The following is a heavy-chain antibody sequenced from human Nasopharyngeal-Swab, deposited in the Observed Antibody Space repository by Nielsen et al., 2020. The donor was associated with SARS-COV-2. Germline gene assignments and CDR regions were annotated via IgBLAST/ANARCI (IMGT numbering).Heavy chain of an antibody. D-gene: IGHD3-10*01. CDR2: ISWNSGSI. Sequence: GGSLRLSCAASGFTFDDYAMHWVRQAPGKGLEWVSGISWNSGSIGYADSVKGRFTISRDNAKNSLYLQMNSLRAEDTALYYCAKDTGSSGSKGDFDYWGQGTLVTVPS. CDR3: AKDTGSSGSKGDFDY. CDR1: GFTFDDYA. J-gene: IGHJ4*02. V-gene: IGHV3-9*01.